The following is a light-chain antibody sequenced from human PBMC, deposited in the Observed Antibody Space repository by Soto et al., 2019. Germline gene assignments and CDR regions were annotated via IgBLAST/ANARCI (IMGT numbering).Light chain of an antibody. CDR3: QSYDSSLSGSL. CDR2: GNS. J-gene: IGLJ2*01. V-gene: IGLV1-40*01. CDR1: SSNIGAGYD. Sequence: QAVVTQPPSVSGAPGQRVTISCTGSSSNIGAGYDVHWYQHLPGTAPKLLIYGNSHRPSGVPDRFSGSKSGTSASLAITGLQAEDEADYYCQSYDSSLSGSLFGGGTKLTVL.